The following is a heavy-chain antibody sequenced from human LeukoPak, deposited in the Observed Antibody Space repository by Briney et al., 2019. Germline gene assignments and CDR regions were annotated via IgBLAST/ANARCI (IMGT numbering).Heavy chain of an antibody. J-gene: IGHJ5*02. D-gene: IGHD3-22*01. V-gene: IGHV3-74*01. CDR2: INSDGINT. CDR1: GFTFSSYW. CDR3: ARDLGQYYDTSDNWFDP. Sequence: EGSLRLSCAASGFTFSSYWMHWVRQAPGKGLVWVSRINSDGINTSYADSVKGRFTISRDNAKNTLNLQMNSLRAEDTAVYYCARDLGQYYDTSDNWFDPWGQGTLVTVSS.